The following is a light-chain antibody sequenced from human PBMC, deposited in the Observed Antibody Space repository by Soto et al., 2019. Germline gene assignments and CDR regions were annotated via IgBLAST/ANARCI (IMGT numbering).Light chain of an antibody. CDR3: QQYNNWPPT. CDR2: GAS. Sequence: DIVMTQSPDSLAVSLGERATINCKSSQSVLYSSNNKNYLAWYQQKPGQAPRLLIYGASTRAIGIPARFSGSGSGTEFTLTISSLQSEDFAVYYCQQYNNWPPTFGQGTRLEIK. CDR1: QSVLYSSNNKNY. J-gene: IGKJ5*01. V-gene: IGKV4-1*01.